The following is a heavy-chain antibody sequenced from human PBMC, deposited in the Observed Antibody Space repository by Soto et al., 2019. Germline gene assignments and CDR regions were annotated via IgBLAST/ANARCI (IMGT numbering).Heavy chain of an antibody. CDR2: ISYEGSNK. D-gene: IGHD2-2*01. Sequence: QVQLVESGGGVVQPGRSLRLSCAASGFTFSSYAMHWVRQAPGKGLEWVAVISYEGSNKYYADSVKGRFNISRDNSKNTLYLQMNSMTAEDTAVYYCARDRAPYSVVPAAMLWGQGTTVTVSS. CDR1: GFTFSSYA. CDR3: ARDRAPYSVVPAAML. V-gene: IGHV3-30-3*01. J-gene: IGHJ6*01.